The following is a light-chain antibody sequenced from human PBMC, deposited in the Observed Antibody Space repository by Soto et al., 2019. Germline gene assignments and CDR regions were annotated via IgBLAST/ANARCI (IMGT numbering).Light chain of an antibody. J-gene: IGKJ1*01. CDR3: QQYGSSPWT. CDR2: GAS. Sequence: DIVLTQSPGTLSLSPGERATLSCGASQSINSRSLAWYQQKPGQAPRLLIYGASSRATGIPDRFSGSGSGTDFTLTISRLEPEDFAVYYCQQYGSSPWTFGQGTKVDIK. CDR1: QSINSRS. V-gene: IGKV3-20*01.